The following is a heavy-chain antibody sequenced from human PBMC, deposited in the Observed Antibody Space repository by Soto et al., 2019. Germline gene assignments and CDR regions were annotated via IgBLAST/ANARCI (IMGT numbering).Heavy chain of an antibody. CDR2: IYPCDSDT. V-gene: IGHV5-51*01. J-gene: IGHJ6*02. D-gene: IGHD2-2*01. CDR3: ARQRIVLVPPATEYNYYYYGMEV. Sequence: LGESRKISCKGSVYSFTSYWIGWLRQMRVRGLEWMGIIYPCDSDTRYSPSFQGQVTISADKSISTAYLQLSSLKASDTAMYYCARQRIVLVPPATEYNYYYYGMEVWAQGTTVTFSS. CDR1: VYSFTSYW.